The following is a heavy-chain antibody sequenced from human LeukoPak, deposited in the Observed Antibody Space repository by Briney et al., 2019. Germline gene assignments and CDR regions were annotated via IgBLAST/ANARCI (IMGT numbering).Heavy chain of an antibody. D-gene: IGHD3-10*01. CDR1: GGTFSSYA. V-gene: IGHV1-69*01. Sequence: SVKVSCKASGGTFSSYAISWVRQAPGQGLEWMGGIIPIFGTANYAQKFQGRVTITADESTSTAYMELSSLRSEDTAVYYCARDVEGAGSTGYYYYYMDVWGKGTTVTVSS. CDR3: ARDVEGAGSTGYYYYYMDV. J-gene: IGHJ6*03. CDR2: IIPIFGTA.